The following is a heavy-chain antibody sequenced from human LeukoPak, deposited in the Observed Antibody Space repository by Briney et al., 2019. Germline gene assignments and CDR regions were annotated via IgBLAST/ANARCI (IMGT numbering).Heavy chain of an antibody. CDR1: RDTFTGEY. CDR2: ISGYNGNT. Sequence: GSSVIVWCKPSRDTFTGEYMHWVRHAPGQGLEWMGWISGYNGNTNYAQKLQGRVSMTTDTSTSTAYMELRSLRSDDTAVYYCARDTWRLGFRGSSGRDYWGQGTLVTVSS. CDR3: ARDTWRLGFRGSSGRDY. V-gene: IGHV1-18*01. D-gene: IGHD3-16*01. J-gene: IGHJ4*02.